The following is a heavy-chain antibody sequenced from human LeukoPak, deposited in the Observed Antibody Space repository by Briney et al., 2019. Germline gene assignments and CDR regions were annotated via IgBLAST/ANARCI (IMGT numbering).Heavy chain of an antibody. CDR2: ISGSGGST. V-gene: IGHV3-23*01. CDR1: GFTFSSYA. CDR3: AKDMRGTAMTTSSLDY. J-gene: IGHJ4*02. Sequence: GSLRLSCAASGFTFSSYAMNWVRQAPGKGLEWVSGISGSGGSTYYADSVKGRFAISRDNSKNTLYLQMNSLRAEDTALYYCAKDMRGTAMTTSSLDYWGQGTLVTVSS. D-gene: IGHD5-18*01.